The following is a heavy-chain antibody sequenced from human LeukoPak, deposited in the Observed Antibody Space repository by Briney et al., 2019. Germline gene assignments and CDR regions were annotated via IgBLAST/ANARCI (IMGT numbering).Heavy chain of an antibody. CDR2: ISSSGSTI. CDR3: ATSSYDSSGYRQDLDY. CDR1: GFTFSDYY. V-gene: IGHV3-11*01. D-gene: IGHD3-22*01. Sequence: GGSLRLSCAASGFTFSDYYMSWIRQAPGKGLEWVSYISSSGSTIYYADSVKGRFTISRDNAKNSLYLQMNSLRAEDTAVYYCATSSYDSSGYRQDLDYWGQGTLVTVPS. J-gene: IGHJ4*02.